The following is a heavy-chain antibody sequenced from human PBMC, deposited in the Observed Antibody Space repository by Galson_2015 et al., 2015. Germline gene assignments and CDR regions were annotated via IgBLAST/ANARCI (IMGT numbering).Heavy chain of an antibody. V-gene: IGHV1-18*04. CDR2: ISAYNGNT. CDR1: GYTFTSYG. Sequence: SVKVSCKASGYTFTSYGISWVRQAPGQGLEWMGWISAYNGNTNYAQKLQGRVTMTTDTSTSTAYMELRSLRSDDTAVYYCARGQAYDSSGYPLDYWGQGTLVTVSS. D-gene: IGHD3-22*01. CDR3: ARGQAYDSSGYPLDY. J-gene: IGHJ4*02.